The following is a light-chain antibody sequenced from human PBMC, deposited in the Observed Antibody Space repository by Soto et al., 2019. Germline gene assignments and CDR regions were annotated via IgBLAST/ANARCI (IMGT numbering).Light chain of an antibody. CDR2: GAS. Sequence: EIVMTQSPATLSVSPGERATLSCGASQSVSSNLAWYQQKPGQAPRLLIYGASTRATGIPARFSGSGSGTEFTLTISSLQSEEFAVYYCQQYNSWYTFGQWTKMEIK. CDR3: QQYNSWYT. J-gene: IGKJ2*01. V-gene: IGKV3-15*01. CDR1: QSVSSN.